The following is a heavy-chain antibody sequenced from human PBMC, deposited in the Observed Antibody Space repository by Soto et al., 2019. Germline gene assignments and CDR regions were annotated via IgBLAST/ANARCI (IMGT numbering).Heavy chain of an antibody. V-gene: IGHV1-18*01. J-gene: IGHJ5*02. CDR1: GYTFTSYG. Sequence: GASVKVSCKASGYTFTSYGISWVRQAPGQGLEWMGWISAYNGNTNYAQKLQGRATMTTDTSTSTAYMELRSLRSDDTAVYYCARDPRLKIAARVGVDWFDPWGQGTLVTVSS. CDR2: ISAYNGNT. CDR3: ARDPRLKIAARVGVDWFDP. D-gene: IGHD6-6*01.